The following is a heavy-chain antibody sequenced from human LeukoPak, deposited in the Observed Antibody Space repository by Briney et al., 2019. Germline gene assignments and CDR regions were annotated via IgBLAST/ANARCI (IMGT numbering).Heavy chain of an antibody. J-gene: IGHJ4*02. CDR3: ARDLRFSSNWYQY. CDR1: GYTFTNYG. Sequence: GASVKVSCKASGYTFTNYGISWVRQAPGQGLEWMGWISAYNGNTNYAQRLQGRVSMTTDTSTSTAYMELRSLRSDDTAMYFCARDLRFSSNWYQYWGQGTLVTVSS. V-gene: IGHV1-18*01. CDR2: ISAYNGNT. D-gene: IGHD6-13*01.